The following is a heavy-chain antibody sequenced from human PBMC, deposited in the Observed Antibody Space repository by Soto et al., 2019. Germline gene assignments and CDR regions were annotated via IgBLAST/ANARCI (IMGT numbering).Heavy chain of an antibody. J-gene: IGHJ4*02. CDR1: GYTFTGYA. Sequence: ASVNVSCKASGYTFTGYAVHWVRQATGQRLEWMGWINAGNGNTKYSQKFQGRVTITTDTSTSTAYMELRSLRSDDTAVYYCARDVAALDYWGQGTLVTVSS. CDR2: INAGNGNT. CDR3: ARDVAALDY. D-gene: IGHD6-13*01. V-gene: IGHV1-3*01.